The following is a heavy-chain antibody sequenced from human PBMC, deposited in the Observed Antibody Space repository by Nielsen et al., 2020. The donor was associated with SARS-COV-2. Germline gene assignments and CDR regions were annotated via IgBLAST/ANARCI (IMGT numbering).Heavy chain of an antibody. Sequence: SETLSLTCTVSGGSISSGGYYWSWIRQHPGRGLEWIGYISYSGSTYYSPSLKSRVTMSLDTSNNQFSLNLSSVTAADTAVYYCALGSNWFDPWGQGTLVTVSS. J-gene: IGHJ5*02. CDR3: ALGSNWFDP. V-gene: IGHV4-31*03. CDR2: ISYSGST. CDR1: GGSISSGGYY.